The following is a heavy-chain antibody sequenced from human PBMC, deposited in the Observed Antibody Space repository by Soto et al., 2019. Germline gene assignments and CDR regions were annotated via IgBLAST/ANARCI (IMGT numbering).Heavy chain of an antibody. CDR3: ARWGDGYNSNWDGMDV. CDR1: GFTFSSYA. Sequence: GGSLRLSCAASGFTFSSYAMSWVRQAPGKGLEWVSAISGSGGRTYYADSVKGRFTISRDNSKNTLYLQMNSLRAEDTAVYYCARWGDGYNSNWDGMDVWGQGTTVTVSS. J-gene: IGHJ6*02. CDR2: ISGSGGRT. D-gene: IGHD7-27*01. V-gene: IGHV3-23*01.